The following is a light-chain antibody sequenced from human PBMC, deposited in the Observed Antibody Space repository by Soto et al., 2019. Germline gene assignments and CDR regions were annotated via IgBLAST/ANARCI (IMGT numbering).Light chain of an antibody. CDR3: QHYCMGWT. Sequence: DIQMTQSPSTLSASVGDRVTITCRASQSIGRFLAWYQHQPGKAPKLLIYDASTLESGVPSRFSGTGSGTEFTSSSTILQPEDFGTYYCQHYCMGWTFGQGTKVDFK. V-gene: IGKV1-5*01. CDR2: DAS. J-gene: IGKJ1*01. CDR1: QSIGRF.